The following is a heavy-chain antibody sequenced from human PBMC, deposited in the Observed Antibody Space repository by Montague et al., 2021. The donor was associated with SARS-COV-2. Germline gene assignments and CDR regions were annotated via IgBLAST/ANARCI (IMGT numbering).Heavy chain of an antibody. D-gene: IGHD6-13*01. J-gene: IGHJ4*02. CDR3: ARAPIYRSSWYAYFDY. Sequence: SETRSLTCTVSGDSMNNYYWSWIRQPPGKGLEWIGYINYSGSTHYIPSXXSRVTLSKDTSKNQFSLRLTSVTAADAAMYFCARAPIYRSSWYAYFDYWGQGTLVTVSS. V-gene: IGHV4-59*01. CDR1: GDSMNNYY. CDR2: INYSGST.